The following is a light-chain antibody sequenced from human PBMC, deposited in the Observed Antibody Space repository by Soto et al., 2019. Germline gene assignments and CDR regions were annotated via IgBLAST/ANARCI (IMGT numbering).Light chain of an antibody. CDR1: SSDLGGYNY. CDR3: SSFTSAYTFV. J-gene: IGLJ1*01. V-gene: IGLV2-14*01. Sequence: QSALAQPASVSGSPGQSIAISCTGTSSDLGGYNYVSWYQQHPGKAPKLLISEVSIRPSGVSDRFSGSKSGNTASLTISGLQTEDEADYYCSSFTSAYTFVFGSGTKLTVL. CDR2: EVS.